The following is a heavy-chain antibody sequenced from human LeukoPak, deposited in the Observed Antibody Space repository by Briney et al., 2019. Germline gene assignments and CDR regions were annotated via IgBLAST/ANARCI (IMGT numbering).Heavy chain of an antibody. CDR1: GGSISSGGYY. V-gene: IGHV4-30-2*01. D-gene: IGHD3-22*01. J-gene: IGHJ6*02. CDR2: IYHSGST. Sequence: PSETLSLTCTVSGGSISSGGYYWSWIRQPPGKGLEWIGYIYHSGSTYYNPSLKSRVTISVDRSKNQFSLKLSSVTAADTAVYYCARDYYDIHYYYYGMDVWGQGTTVTVSS. CDR3: ARDYYDIHYYYYGMDV.